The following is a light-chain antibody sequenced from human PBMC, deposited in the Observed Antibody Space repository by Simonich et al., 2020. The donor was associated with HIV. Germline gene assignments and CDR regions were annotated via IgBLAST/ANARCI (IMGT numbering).Light chain of an antibody. J-gene: IGKJ1*01. CDR2: AAS. V-gene: IGKV1-27*01. Sequence: DIQMTPSPSSLSASVGDSITITFRASQGISTYVAWYQQKPGKVPKLLIYAASTLQSGVPSRFSGSGSGTDFTLTISSLQPEDVATYYCQKYNSAPRTFGQGTKVEIK. CDR3: QKYNSAPRT. CDR1: QGISTY.